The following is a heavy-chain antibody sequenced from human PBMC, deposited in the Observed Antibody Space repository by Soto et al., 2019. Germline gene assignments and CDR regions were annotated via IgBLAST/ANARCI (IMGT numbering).Heavy chain of an antibody. V-gene: IGHV3-53*01. CDR3: AGRLCSGGNCYSGEGDY. J-gene: IGHJ4*02. Sequence: PGGSLRLSCAASGFTVSSNYMSWVRQAPWKGLEWGSLIYSGGSTDYADSVKGRFTISRDNSKNTLYLQMNSLRAEDTAVYYCAGRLCSGGNCYSGEGDYWGQGTLVTVSS. CDR1: GFTVSSNY. D-gene: IGHD2-15*01. CDR2: IYSGGST.